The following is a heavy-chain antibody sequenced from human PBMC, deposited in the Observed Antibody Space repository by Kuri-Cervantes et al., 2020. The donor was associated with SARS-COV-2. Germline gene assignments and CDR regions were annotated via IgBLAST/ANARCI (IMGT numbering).Heavy chain of an antibody. CDR2: IYHSGST. CDR1: GGSISSSNW. CDR3: ARGRGTYSSGWYPFDY. Sequence: SETLSLTCAVSGGSISSSNWWSWVRQPPGKGLEWIGEIYHSGSTNYNPSLKSRVTISVDTSKNQFSLKLSSVTAADTAVYYCARGRGTYSSGWYPFDYWGQGTLVTVSS. J-gene: IGHJ4*02. V-gene: IGHV4-4*02. D-gene: IGHD6-19*01.